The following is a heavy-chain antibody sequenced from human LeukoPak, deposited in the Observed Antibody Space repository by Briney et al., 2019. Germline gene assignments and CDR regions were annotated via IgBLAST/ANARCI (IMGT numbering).Heavy chain of an antibody. V-gene: IGHV3-30*02. Sequence: GGSLRLSCAASGFTSSSYGMHWVRQAPGKGLEWVAFIRYDGSNKYYADSVKGRFTISRDNSKNTLYLQMNSLRAEDTAVYYCARIGTPDWYFDLWGRGTLVTVSS. J-gene: IGHJ2*01. CDR1: GFTSSSYG. CDR3: ARIGTPDWYFDL. CDR2: IRYDGSNK. D-gene: IGHD2-21*01.